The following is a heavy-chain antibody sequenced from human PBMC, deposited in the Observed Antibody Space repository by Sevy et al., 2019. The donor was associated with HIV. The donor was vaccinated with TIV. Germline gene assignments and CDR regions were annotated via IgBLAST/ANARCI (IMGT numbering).Heavy chain of an antibody. V-gene: IGHV3-30*09. CDR3: ALGRLSGDVAEYVQN. Sequence: GGSLRLSCAASGVTFRSFSMHWVRQAPGKWLEWVASFSYDGCNTYYANSVKGRFAVFRDNSRNLMNLQTHNLRPEDTAVYYCALGRLSGDVAEYVQNWGQGTPVTVSS. CDR1: GVTFRSFS. CDR2: FSYDGCNT. J-gene: IGHJ1*01. D-gene: IGHD2-21*01.